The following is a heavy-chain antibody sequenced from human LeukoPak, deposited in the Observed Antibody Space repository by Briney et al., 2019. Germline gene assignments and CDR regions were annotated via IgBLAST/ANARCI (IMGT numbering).Heavy chain of an antibody. D-gene: IGHD3-16*01. CDR2: INGRGTYI. J-gene: IGHJ4*02. V-gene: IGHV3-11*03. CDR3: AKEIRPNDH. Sequence: PGGSLRLSCAASGFTFSDYFMSWVRQAPGKGLEWLSYINGRGTYIDYAESLKGRITISRDNSKKTLFLQMNSLRVDDTAIYYCAKEIRPNDHWGQGTLVIVSS. CDR1: GFTFSDYF.